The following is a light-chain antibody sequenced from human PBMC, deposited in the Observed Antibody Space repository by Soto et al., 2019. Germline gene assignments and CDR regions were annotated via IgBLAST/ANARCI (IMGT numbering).Light chain of an antibody. Sequence: QSALTQPASVSGSPGQSITISCTGTSSDVGGYNYVSWYQQHPGKAPKLMIYEVSNRPSGVSNRFSGSKSGNTASLTISGLQAEDEADYYCSSYTSSITLVVFGGGTKRTVL. CDR2: EVS. J-gene: IGLJ2*01. CDR3: SSYTSSITLVV. V-gene: IGLV2-14*01. CDR1: SSDVGGYNY.